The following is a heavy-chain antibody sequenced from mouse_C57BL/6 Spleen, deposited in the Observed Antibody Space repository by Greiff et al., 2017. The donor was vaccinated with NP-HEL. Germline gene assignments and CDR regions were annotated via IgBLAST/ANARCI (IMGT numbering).Heavy chain of an antibody. V-gene: IGHV1-15*01. D-gene: IGHD4-1*01. CDR1: GYTFTDYE. J-gene: IGHJ2*01. Sequence: QVQLKQSGAELVRPGASVTLSCKASGYTFTDYEMHWVKQTPVHGLEWIGAIDPETGGTAYNQKFKGKAILTADKSSSTAYMELRSLTSEDSAVYYCNWRVDYWGQGTTLTVSS. CDR3: NWRVDY. CDR2: IDPETGGT.